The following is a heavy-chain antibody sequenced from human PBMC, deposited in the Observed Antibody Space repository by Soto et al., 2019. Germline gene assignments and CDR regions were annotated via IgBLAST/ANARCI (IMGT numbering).Heavy chain of an antibody. CDR3: ARDAPDSPVGYFDY. V-gene: IGHV3-21*01. CDR1: GFTFSSYS. Sequence: EVQLVESGGGLVKPGGSLRLSCAASGFTFSSYSMNWVRQAPGKGLEWVSSISSSSSYIYYADSVKGRFTISRDNAKNSLYLQVNSLRAEDTAVYYCARDAPDSPVGYFDYWGQGTLVTVSS. CDR2: ISSSSSYI. J-gene: IGHJ4*02. D-gene: IGHD2-15*01.